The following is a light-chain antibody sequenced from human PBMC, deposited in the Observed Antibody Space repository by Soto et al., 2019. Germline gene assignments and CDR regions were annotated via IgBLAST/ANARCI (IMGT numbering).Light chain of an antibody. V-gene: IGKV1-5*03. CDR1: QSISSW. CDR2: KAS. J-gene: IGKJ1*01. Sequence: DIQMTQSPSTLSASVGDRVTITCRASQSISSWLAWYQQKPGKAPKLLIYKASSLESGVPSRFSVSGSGTEFTLTISSLQHDDFATYYCQQYNSYPWTFGQGTKVESK. CDR3: QQYNSYPWT.